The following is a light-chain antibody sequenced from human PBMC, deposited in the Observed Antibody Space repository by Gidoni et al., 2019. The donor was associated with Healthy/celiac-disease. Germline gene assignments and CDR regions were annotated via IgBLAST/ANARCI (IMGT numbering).Light chain of an antibody. CDR2: RNN. Sequence: QSVLTQPPSASGTPGQRVTISFSGSSSNIGSNYVYWYQQLPGTAPTLLIYRNNQRPSGVPDRFSGSKSGTSDSLAISGLRSEDEAYYYCAAWDDSLSGPWVFGGGTKLTVL. CDR3: AAWDDSLSGPWV. V-gene: IGLV1-47*01. CDR1: SSNIGSNY. J-gene: IGLJ3*02.